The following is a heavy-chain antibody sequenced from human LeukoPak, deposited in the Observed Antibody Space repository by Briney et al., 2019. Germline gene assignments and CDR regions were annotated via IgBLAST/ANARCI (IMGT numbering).Heavy chain of an antibody. CDR2: INPNSGGT. CDR3: ARGGLPSYGVDV. D-gene: IGHD5-12*01. CDR1: GFTSTGYY. Sequence: ASVKVSCRASGFTSTGYYMHWVRQAPGQGLEWMGWINPNSGGTNFAQKFQGRVTMTRDTSITTAYMELSGLTSDDTAVYYCARGGLPSYGVDVWGQGTTVTVSS. J-gene: IGHJ6*02. V-gene: IGHV1-2*02.